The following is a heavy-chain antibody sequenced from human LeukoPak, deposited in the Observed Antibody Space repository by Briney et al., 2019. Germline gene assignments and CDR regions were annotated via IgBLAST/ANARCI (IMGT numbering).Heavy chain of an antibody. D-gene: IGHD5-24*01. Sequence: SETLSLTCAVYGGSFSGYYWSWIRQPPGKGLEWIGEINHSGSTNYNPSLKSRVTISVDTSKNQFSLKLSSVTAADTAVYYCARAPSRWLRSNWFDPWGQGTLVTVSS. CDR1: GGSFSGYY. V-gene: IGHV4-34*01. CDR2: INHSGST. CDR3: ARAPSRWLRSNWFDP. J-gene: IGHJ5*02.